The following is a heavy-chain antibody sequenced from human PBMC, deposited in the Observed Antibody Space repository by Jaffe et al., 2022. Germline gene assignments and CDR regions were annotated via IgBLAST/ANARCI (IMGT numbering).Heavy chain of an antibody. CDR3: ARDFPKDSSGWYRVRFDP. Sequence: QVQLVQSGAEVKKPGASVKVSCKASGYTFTSYAMHWVRQAPGQRLEWMGWINAGNGNTKYSQKFQGRVTITRDTSASTAYMELSSLRSEDTAVYYCARDFPKDSSGWYRVRFDPWGQGTLVTVSS. V-gene: IGHV1-3*01. J-gene: IGHJ5*02. CDR1: GYTFTSYA. D-gene: IGHD6-19*01. CDR2: INAGNGNT.